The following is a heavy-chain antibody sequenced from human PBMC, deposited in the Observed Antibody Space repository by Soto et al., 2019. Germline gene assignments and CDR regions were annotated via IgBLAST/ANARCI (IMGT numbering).Heavy chain of an antibody. CDR2: ISGSGGST. J-gene: IGHJ4*02. CDR1: GFTFSSYA. V-gene: IGHV3-23*01. Sequence: EVQLLESGGGLVQPGGSLRLSCAASGFTFSSYAMSWVRQAPGKGLEWVSAISGSGGSTYYADSVKGRFTISRDNSKNTLDLQMNSLRAGDTAIYYCAKGGQQLGGGYFDYWGQGTLVTVSS. CDR3: AKGGQQLGGGYFDY. D-gene: IGHD6-13*01.